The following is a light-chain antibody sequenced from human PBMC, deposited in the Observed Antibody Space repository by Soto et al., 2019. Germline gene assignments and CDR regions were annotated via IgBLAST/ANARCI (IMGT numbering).Light chain of an antibody. V-gene: IGKV3-20*01. J-gene: IGKJ1*01. CDR3: QQYGSSGT. Sequence: EIVLTQSPGTLSLAPGARATLSCRASQSVSNNYLAWYQQKPGQAPRLLIYGASNRATGTQDRFSGSGSGTDFTLTISRLAPEDIEVYYCQQYGSSGTFGKGTKV. CDR2: GAS. CDR1: QSVSNNY.